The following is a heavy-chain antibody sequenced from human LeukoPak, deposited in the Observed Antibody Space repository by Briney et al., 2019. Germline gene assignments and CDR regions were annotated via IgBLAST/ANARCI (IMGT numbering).Heavy chain of an antibody. D-gene: IGHD6-13*01. V-gene: IGHV1-24*01. CDR3: ATGRIAAAGTGFDY. Sequence: ASVKVSCKVSGYTLTELSMHWVRQAPGKGLEWMGGFDPEDGETIYAQKFQGRVTMTEDTSTDTAYMELSSLRSEDTAVYYCATGRIAAAGTGFDYWGQGTLVTVSS. J-gene: IGHJ4*02. CDR1: GYTLTELS. CDR2: FDPEDGET.